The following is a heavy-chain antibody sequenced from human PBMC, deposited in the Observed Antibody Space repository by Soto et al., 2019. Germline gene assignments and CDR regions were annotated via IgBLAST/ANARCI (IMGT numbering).Heavy chain of an antibody. CDR2: IDPSDSYT. Sequence: GESLKISCKGSGYSFTSYWISWVRQMPGKGLEWMGRIDPSDSYTNYSPSFQGHVTISADTSISTAYLQWSSLKASDTAMYSCGRQDPISLPPPTPDTGVDYWGQGTPVTVSS. D-gene: IGHD3-10*01. J-gene: IGHJ4*02. V-gene: IGHV5-10-1*01. CDR1: GYSFTSYW. CDR3: GRQDPISLPPPTPDTGVDY.